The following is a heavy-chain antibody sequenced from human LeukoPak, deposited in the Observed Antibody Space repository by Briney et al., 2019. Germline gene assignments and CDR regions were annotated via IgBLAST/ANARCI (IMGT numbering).Heavy chain of an antibody. D-gene: IGHD2-2*02. V-gene: IGHV3-48*01. J-gene: IGHJ3*02. Sequence: PGGSLRLSCAASGFTFSSYSMNWVRQAPGKGLEWISYISSSSSTIYYADSVKGRFTISRDNAKNSLYLQMNSLRAEDTALYYCARRDIVVVPAAIFGAFDIWGQGTMVTASS. CDR2: ISSSSSTI. CDR1: GFTFSSYS. CDR3: ARRDIVVVPAAIFGAFDI.